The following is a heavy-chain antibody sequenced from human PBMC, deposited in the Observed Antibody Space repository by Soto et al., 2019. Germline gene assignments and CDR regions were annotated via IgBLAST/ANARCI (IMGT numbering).Heavy chain of an antibody. Sequence: EVQLSESGGDLRQPGGSLRLSCAASGFTFTNYAMTWVRQTPGKGLEWVSGISASGGLKYYADSVQGRFTVSRDNSKNTVYLQLNGLRTEDTAVYYCAKDVHYDSSGGLDYWGQGTLVTVSS. CDR2: ISASGGLK. CDR3: AKDVHYDSSGGLDY. CDR1: GFTFTNYA. J-gene: IGHJ4*02. V-gene: IGHV3-23*01. D-gene: IGHD3-22*01.